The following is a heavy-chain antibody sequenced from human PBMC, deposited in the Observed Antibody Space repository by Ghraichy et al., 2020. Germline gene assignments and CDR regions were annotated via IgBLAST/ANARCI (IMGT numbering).Heavy chain of an antibody. CDR2: MYNTGST. V-gene: IGHV4-59*01. D-gene: IGHD3-3*01. J-gene: IGHJ2*01. CDR3: ARDRGDFWSGYYFWYFDL. Sequence: SETLSLTCTVSGGSISTYYWSWIRQPPGKGLEWIGEMYNTGSTNYNPSLRSRVAISVDTSKNQFSLKLSSVTAADTAIYYCARDRGDFWSGYYFWYFDLWGRGTPVTVSS. CDR1: GGSISTYY.